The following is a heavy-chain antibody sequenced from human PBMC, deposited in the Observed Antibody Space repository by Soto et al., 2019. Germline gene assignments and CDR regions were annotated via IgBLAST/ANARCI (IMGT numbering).Heavy chain of an antibody. D-gene: IGHD3-22*01. CDR3: AKGSPWDTVVVITH. V-gene: IGHV3-30*18. J-gene: IGHJ4*02. CDR1: GFTFSSYG. CDR2: ISHDGSNK. Sequence: QVQLMESGGGVVQPGRSLRLSCAASGFTFSSYGMHWVCQAPGKGLEWVAVISHDGSNKYYADSVKGRFTISRDNSKNTLSLQMNSLRAEDTAVYYCAKGSPWDTVVVITHWGQGTLVTVSS.